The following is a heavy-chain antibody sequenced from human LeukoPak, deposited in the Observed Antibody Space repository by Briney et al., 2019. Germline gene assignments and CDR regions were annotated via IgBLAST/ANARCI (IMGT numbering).Heavy chain of an antibody. Sequence: GGSLRLSCAASGFALSTFGMHWVRQAPGKGLEWLAVMSYDGINQFYADSVRGRFTISRDNSKNALYLQMNSLRVEDTAVYYCAKDPHSPMDAGMIINYLDCWGQGTLVTVSS. CDR1: GFALSTFG. D-gene: IGHD3-10*01. V-gene: IGHV3-30*18. CDR2: MSYDGINQ. CDR3: AKDPHSPMDAGMIINYLDC. J-gene: IGHJ4*02.